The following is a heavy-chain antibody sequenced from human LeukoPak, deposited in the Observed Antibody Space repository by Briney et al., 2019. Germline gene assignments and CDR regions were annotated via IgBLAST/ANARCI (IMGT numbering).Heavy chain of an antibody. Sequence: ASAKVSCKASGYTFTGYYIHWVRQAPGQGLEWMGWINPDSGGTNSAQNFQGRVTMTRDTSINTAYMELNRLRSDDTAVYYCARDTVVMSTPYYYYYGMDVWGQGTTVTVSS. CDR2: INPDSGGT. V-gene: IGHV1-2*02. D-gene: IGHD4-23*01. CDR1: GYTFTGYY. CDR3: ARDTVVMSTPYYYYYGMDV. J-gene: IGHJ6*02.